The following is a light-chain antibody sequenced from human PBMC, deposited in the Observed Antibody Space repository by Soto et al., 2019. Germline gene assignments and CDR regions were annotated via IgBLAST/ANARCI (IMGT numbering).Light chain of an antibody. V-gene: IGKV3-20*01. CDR2: TAT. CDR1: QSVGRNY. J-gene: IGKJ4*01. CDR3: QQYAASPLS. Sequence: ENVLMQSPGTLSLSPGERATLSCRASQSVGRNYIAWFQKKPGQAPRLLMQTATVRSTGFPDRFSGSGSGTDFTLTISRLEPEDFAVFYCQQYAASPLSFGGGTKVEI.